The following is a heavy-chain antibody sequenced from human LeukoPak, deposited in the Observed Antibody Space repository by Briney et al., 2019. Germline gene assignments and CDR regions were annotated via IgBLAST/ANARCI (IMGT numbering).Heavy chain of an antibody. CDR2: IQHDGRNK. CDR1: GFTFSVYG. Sequence: GGSLRLSCAASGFTFSVYGMYWVRQAPGKGLEWVAYIQHDGRNKYYADSVKGRFTISRDKSNDTLYLQMNSLRAEDTAVYYCAKDSCSGGSCDYYYYYMDVWGKGTTVTVSS. J-gene: IGHJ6*03. V-gene: IGHV3-30*02. CDR3: AKDSCSGGSCDYYYYYMDV. D-gene: IGHD2-15*01.